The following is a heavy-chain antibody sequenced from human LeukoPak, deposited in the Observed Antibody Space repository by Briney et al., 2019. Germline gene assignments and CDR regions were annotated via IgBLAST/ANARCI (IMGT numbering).Heavy chain of an antibody. D-gene: IGHD6-13*01. Sequence: SQTLSLTCAISGDSVSSNSAAWNWIRQSPSRGLEWLGRTYYRSKWYNDYAVSVKSRITINPGTSKNQFSLQLDSVTPEDTAVYYCARAAAAAATGWHYWFDPWGQGTLVTVSS. V-gene: IGHV6-1*01. CDR1: GDSVSSNSAA. CDR2: TYYRSKWYN. J-gene: IGHJ5*02. CDR3: ARAAAAAATGWHYWFDP.